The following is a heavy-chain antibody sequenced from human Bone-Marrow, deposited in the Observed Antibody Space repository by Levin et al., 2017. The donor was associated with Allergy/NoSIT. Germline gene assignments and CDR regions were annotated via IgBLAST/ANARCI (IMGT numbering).Heavy chain of an antibody. V-gene: IGHV1-2*04. Sequence: ASVKVSCKASGYNFINYSLHWVRQAPGQGLEWMGWINPNSGGTRYSQKFQGSVTMTRDTSISTSFMEVNRLRSDDTAVYYCARGLTAAPVFMDVWGHGTTVTVSS. CDR3: ARGLTAAPVFMDV. CDR2: INPNSGGT. D-gene: IGHD6-25*01. J-gene: IGHJ6*02. CDR1: GYNFINYS.